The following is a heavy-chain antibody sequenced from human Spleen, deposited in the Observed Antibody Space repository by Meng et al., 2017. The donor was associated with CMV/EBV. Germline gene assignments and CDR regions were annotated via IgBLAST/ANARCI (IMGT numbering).Heavy chain of an antibody. Sequence: GFTFSNYWMHWVRQAPGKGLVWVSRINSDGSSTSYADSVKGRFTISRDNAKNTLYLQMNSLRVEDTAVYYCARETEWELLEYAFDIWGQGTMVTVSS. CDR1: GFTFSNYW. CDR2: INSDGSST. CDR3: ARETEWELLEYAFDI. V-gene: IGHV3-74*01. D-gene: IGHD1-26*01. J-gene: IGHJ3*02.